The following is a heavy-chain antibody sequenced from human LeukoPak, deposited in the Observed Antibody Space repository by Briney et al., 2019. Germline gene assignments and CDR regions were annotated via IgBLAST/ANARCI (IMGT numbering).Heavy chain of an antibody. J-gene: IGHJ4*02. D-gene: IGHD3-10*01. CDR2: ISVYNGNT. V-gene: IGHV1-18*01. Sequence: GASMTVSCKASGYTFTSYGISWVRPAPGQGLEWMGWISVYNGNTKYAQKLQGRVTMTTDTSTNTAYMELRSLRSDDTAVYYCARDRATMVRGVVDYWGQGTLVTVSS. CDR1: GYTFTSYG. CDR3: ARDRATMVRGVVDY.